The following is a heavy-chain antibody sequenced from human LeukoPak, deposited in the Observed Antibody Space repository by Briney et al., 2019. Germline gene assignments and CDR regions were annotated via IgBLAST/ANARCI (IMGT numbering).Heavy chain of an antibody. V-gene: IGHV3-66*01. D-gene: IGHD3-10*01. CDR3: AKDHTIVRGVISHFDY. CDR2: IYSGGST. J-gene: IGHJ4*02. CDR1: GFTVSSNY. Sequence: GSLRLSCAASGFTVSSNYMSWVRQAPGKGLEWVSVIYSGGSTYYADSVKGRFTISRDNSKNTLYLQMNSLRAEDTAVYYCAKDHTIVRGVISHFDYWGQGALVTVSS.